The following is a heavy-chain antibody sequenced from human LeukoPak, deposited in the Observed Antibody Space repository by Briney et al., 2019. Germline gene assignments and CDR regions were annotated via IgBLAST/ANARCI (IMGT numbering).Heavy chain of an antibody. V-gene: IGHV1-46*01. D-gene: IGHD6-13*01. CDR3: ARATSSSLNHNWFDP. CDR1: GYTFTSYY. Sequence: ASVKVSCKASGYTFTSYYMHWVRQAPGQGLEWMGIINPSGGSTSYAQKFQGRVAMTRDTSTSTVYMELSSLGSEDTAVYYCARATSSSLNHNWFDPWGQGTLVTVSS. J-gene: IGHJ5*02. CDR2: INPSGGST.